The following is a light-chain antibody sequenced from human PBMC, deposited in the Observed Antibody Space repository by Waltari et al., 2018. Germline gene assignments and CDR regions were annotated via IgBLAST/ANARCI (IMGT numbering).Light chain of an antibody. CDR2: SNN. Sequence: QSVLTQPPSASGPPGQRATISCFGSRSNIGSNTVNWYQQFTGTAPKLLIYSNNLRPSGVPDRFFGSRSGTSASLAISGLQSEDESDYYCATWDDSLNGYVFGTGTNVTVL. V-gene: IGLV1-44*01. J-gene: IGLJ1*01. CDR3: ATWDDSLNGYV. CDR1: RSNIGSNT.